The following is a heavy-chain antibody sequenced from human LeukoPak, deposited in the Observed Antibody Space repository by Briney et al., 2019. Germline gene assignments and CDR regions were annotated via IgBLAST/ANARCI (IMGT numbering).Heavy chain of an antibody. D-gene: IGHD5-24*01. Sequence: SSETLSLTCTVSGGSINWHYWHWIRQSPGKGLEWIGYIYYSGSTYYNPSLKSRVTISVDTSKNQFSLKLSSVTAADTAVYYCARDSSGAFDIWGQGTMVTVSS. V-gene: IGHV4-59*06. CDR3: ARDSSGAFDI. CDR1: GGSINWHY. J-gene: IGHJ3*02. CDR2: IYYSGST.